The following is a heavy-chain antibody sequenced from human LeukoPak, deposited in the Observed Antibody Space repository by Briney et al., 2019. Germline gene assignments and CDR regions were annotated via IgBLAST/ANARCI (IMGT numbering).Heavy chain of an antibody. V-gene: IGHV3-11*01. CDR1: VFTFSHYH. J-gene: IGHJ6*02. CDR2: MSSSGSSI. CDR3: ARGKRTMDV. Sequence: GGSLRLTCVATVFTFSHYHVTWIRQARGRGLEWVSYMSSSGSSIYYTESVKGRFTTSRNNNNNSLFLQMNRLRAEDTAVYYCARGKRTMDVWGQGTTVTVSS.